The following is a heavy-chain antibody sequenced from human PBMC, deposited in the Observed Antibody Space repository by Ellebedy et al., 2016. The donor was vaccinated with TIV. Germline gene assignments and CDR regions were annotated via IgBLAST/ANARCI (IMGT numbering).Heavy chain of an antibody. V-gene: IGHV3-23*01. CDR3: AKGVTSSCYTASDY. J-gene: IGHJ4*02. CDR1: GFTFSGYA. Sequence: GGSLRLSXAASGFTFSGYAMTWVRQAPGKGLEWVSVISGSTDTTHYADSVKGRFTISRDNSKNTLYLQMNSLRADDTALYYCAKGVTSSCYTASDYWGQGTLVTVSS. D-gene: IGHD2-2*02. CDR2: ISGSTDTT.